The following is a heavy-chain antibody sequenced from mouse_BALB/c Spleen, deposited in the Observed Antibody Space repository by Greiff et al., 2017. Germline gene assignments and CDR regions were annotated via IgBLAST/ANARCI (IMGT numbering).Heavy chain of an antibody. CDR3: ARGGNYRLAY. J-gene: IGHJ3*01. Sequence: VKLVESGPGLVAPSQRLSITCTVSGFSLTSYGVHWVRQPPGKGLEWLGVIWAGGSTNYNSALMSRLSISKDNSKSQVFLKMNSLQTDDTAMYYCARGGNYRLAYWGQGTLVTVSA. CDR1: GFSLTSYG. D-gene: IGHD2-1*01. CDR2: IWAGGST. V-gene: IGHV2-9*02.